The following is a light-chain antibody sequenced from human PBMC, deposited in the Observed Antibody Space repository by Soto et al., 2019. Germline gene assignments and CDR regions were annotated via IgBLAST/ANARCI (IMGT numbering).Light chain of an antibody. J-gene: IGLJ1*01. Sequence: QSALTQPPSASGSPGQSVTISCTGTSSDIGDYNFVSWYQQHPGKAPKLMIYEVSKRPSGVPDRFSGSKSGNTASLTVSGLQSEDEAKYYCSSYAGSNNYVFGTGTKLTVL. CDR2: EVS. V-gene: IGLV2-8*01. CDR3: SSYAGSNNYV. CDR1: SSDIGDYNF.